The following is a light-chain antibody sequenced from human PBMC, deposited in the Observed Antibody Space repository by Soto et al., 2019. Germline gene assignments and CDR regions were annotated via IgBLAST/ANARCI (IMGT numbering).Light chain of an antibody. CDR3: QQYGSSPLT. CDR2: GAS. CDR1: QSVSSY. J-gene: IGKJ4*01. Sequence: IVLTQSPPTLSLSPGERAPLSCRASQSVSSYLVWYQQKPGQAPRLVIYGASTRATGIPARFSGSGSGTDFTLTINRLEPDDFAVYYCQQYGSSPLTFGGGTKVDIK. V-gene: IGKV3-20*01.